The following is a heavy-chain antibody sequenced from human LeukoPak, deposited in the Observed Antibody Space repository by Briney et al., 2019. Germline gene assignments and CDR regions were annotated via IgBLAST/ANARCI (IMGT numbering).Heavy chain of an antibody. V-gene: IGHV4-34*01. CDR2: INHSGST. D-gene: IGHD5-12*01. J-gene: IGHJ6*02. CDR3: ARGNSGYDPSRMDV. CDR1: GGSFSGYY. Sequence: SETLSLTCTVYGGSFSGYYWSWIRQPPGKGLEWIGEINHSGSTNYNPSLKSRVTISVDTSNNQFSLKLSSVTAADTAVYYCARGNSGYDPSRMDVWGQGTTVTVSS.